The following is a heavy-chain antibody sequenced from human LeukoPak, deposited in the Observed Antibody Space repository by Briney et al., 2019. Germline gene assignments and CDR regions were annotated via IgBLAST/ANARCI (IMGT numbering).Heavy chain of an antibody. CDR2: IIPIFGIA. J-gene: IGHJ4*02. CDR1: GGTFSSYA. V-gene: IGHV1-69*04. CDR3: ARDQYQYCSSTSCYYYFDY. D-gene: IGHD2-2*01. Sequence: SVKVSCKAFGGTFSSYAISWVRQAPGQGLEWMGRIIPIFGIANYAQKFQGRVTITADKSTSTAYMELSSLRSEDTAVYYCARDQYQYCSSTSCYYYFDYWGQGTLVTVSS.